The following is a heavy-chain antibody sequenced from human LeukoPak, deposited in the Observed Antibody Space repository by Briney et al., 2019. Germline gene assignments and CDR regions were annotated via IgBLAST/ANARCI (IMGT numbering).Heavy chain of an antibody. Sequence: GGSLRLSCEAFGFTFSSYNMHWVRQAPGEGLMWVSRINDDATDTKYAESVKGRFTISRDNAKNTLYLQMNSLRADDTAMYYCARDLDWLIYDYWGQGSLVAVSS. CDR1: GFTFSSYN. J-gene: IGHJ4*02. CDR2: INDDATDT. D-gene: IGHD2-21*01. CDR3: ARDLDWLIYDY. V-gene: IGHV3-74*03.